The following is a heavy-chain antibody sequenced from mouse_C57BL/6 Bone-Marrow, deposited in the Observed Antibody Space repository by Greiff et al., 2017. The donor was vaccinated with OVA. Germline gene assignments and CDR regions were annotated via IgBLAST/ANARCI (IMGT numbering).Heavy chain of an antibody. V-gene: IGHV14-4*01. J-gene: IGHJ1*03. Sequence: DVKLQESGAELVRPGASVKLSCTASGFNIKDDYMHWVKQRPEQGLEWIGWIDPENGDTEYASKFQGKATITADTSSNTAYLQLSSLTSEDTAVYYCTRWLPWYFDVWGTGTTVTVSS. D-gene: IGHD2-3*01. CDR1: GFNIKDDY. CDR3: TRWLPWYFDV. CDR2: IDPENGDT.